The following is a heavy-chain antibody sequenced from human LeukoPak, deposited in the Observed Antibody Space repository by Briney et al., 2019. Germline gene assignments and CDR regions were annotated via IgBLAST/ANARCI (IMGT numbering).Heavy chain of an antibody. D-gene: IGHD5-18*01. CDR2: MSYDGTN. Sequence: GGSLRLSCAASGFTFSSYDMHWVRQAPGKGLEWVAVMSYDGTNNADSVKGRFTISRDNSKNTLYLQMNSLRIEDTAVYYCAKIPGYSYGEVAFDIWGQGTMVTVSS. CDR1: GFTFSSYD. CDR3: AKIPGYSYGEVAFDI. V-gene: IGHV3-30*18. J-gene: IGHJ3*02.